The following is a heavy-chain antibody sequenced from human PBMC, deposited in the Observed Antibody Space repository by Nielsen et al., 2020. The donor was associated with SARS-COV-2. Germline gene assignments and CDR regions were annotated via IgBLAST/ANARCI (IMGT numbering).Heavy chain of an antibody. Sequence: ASVKVSCKASGYTFTSYAMNWVRQAPGQGLEWMGWINTNTGNPTYAQGFTGRSVFSLDTSVSTAYLQISSLKAEDTAVYYCARDIYSGSIYNWFDPWGQGTLVTVSS. CDR1: GYTFTSYA. CDR3: ARDIYSGSIYNWFDP. D-gene: IGHD5-12*01. V-gene: IGHV7-4-1*02. J-gene: IGHJ5*02. CDR2: INTNTGNP.